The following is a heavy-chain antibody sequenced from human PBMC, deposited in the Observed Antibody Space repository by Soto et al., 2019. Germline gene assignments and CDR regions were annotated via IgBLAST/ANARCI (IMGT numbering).Heavy chain of an antibody. D-gene: IGHD3-22*01. Sequence: GESLKISCKGSGYSFTSYWIGWVRQMPGKGLEWMGIIYPGGSDTRYSPSFQGQVTISADKSISTAYLQWSSLKASDTAMYHCARHGYYDSSGYYYALDYYYGMDVWGQGTTVTVSS. CDR3: ARHGYYDSSGYYYALDYYYGMDV. CDR1: GYSFTSYW. J-gene: IGHJ6*02. CDR2: IYPGGSDT. V-gene: IGHV5-51*01.